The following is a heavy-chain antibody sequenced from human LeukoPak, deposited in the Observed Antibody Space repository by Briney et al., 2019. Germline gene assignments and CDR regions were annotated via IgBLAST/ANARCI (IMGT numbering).Heavy chain of an antibody. D-gene: IGHD5-24*01. V-gene: IGHV1-46*01. CDR1: GYTFTSYY. CDR3: ASGEMATTTEGYYYMDV. Sequence: ASVKVSCKASGYTFTSYYMHWVRQAPGQGLEWMGIINPSGGSTSYAQKFQGRVTMTRDTSTSTAYMELSSLRSEDTAVYYCASGEMATTTEGYYYMDVWGKGTTVTVSS. CDR2: INPSGGST. J-gene: IGHJ6*03.